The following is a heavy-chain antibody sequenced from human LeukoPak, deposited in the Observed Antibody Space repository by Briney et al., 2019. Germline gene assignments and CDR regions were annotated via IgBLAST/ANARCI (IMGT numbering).Heavy chain of an antibody. CDR2: INPSGHST. J-gene: IGHJ3*02. CDR3: ARNQGPLRGAFDI. V-gene: IGHV1-46*03. CDR1: GNTFTSSY. Sequence: ASVKVSCKASGNTFTSSYLHWVRQAPLERGEWMGIINPSGHSTRYAQKFQGRVTMTRDTSTSTLYMELSSLRFEDAAVYYCARNQGPLRGAFDIWGQGTMVTVSS. D-gene: IGHD1-14*01.